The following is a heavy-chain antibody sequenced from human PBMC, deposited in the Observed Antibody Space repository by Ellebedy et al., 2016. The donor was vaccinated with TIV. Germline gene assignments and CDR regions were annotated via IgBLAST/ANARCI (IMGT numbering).Heavy chain of an antibody. CDR3: ARRSKGGLVFFDY. Sequence: MPSETLSLTCTVSGGSISIYYWSWIRQPPGKRLEWIGYISYSGTTDYNPSLKSRVTISVDTSKNQFSLNLSSVTAADTAVYYCARRSKGGLVFFDYWGQGTLVTVSS. D-gene: IGHD3/OR15-3a*01. J-gene: IGHJ4*02. V-gene: IGHV4-59*08. CDR1: GGSISIYY. CDR2: ISYSGTT.